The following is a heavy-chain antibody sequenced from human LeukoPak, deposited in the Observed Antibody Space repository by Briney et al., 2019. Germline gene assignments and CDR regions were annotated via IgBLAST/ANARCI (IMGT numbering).Heavy chain of an antibody. D-gene: IGHD1-26*01. CDR3: ARGRDADSGSYYVYAFDI. CDR2: IIPIFGTA. CDR1: GGTFSSYA. J-gene: IGHJ3*02. V-gene: IGHV1-69*13. Sequence: SVKFSCKASGGTFSSYAISWVRQAPGQGLEWMGGIIPIFGTANYAQKFQGRVTITADESTSTAYMELSSLRSEDTAVYYCARGRDADSGSYYVYAFDIWGQGTMVTVSS.